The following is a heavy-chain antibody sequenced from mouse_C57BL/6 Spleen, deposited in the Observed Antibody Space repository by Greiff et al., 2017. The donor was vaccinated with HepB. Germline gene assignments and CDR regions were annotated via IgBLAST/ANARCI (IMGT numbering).Heavy chain of an antibody. V-gene: IGHV3-1*01. J-gene: IGHJ4*01. D-gene: IGHD2-3*01. CDR1: GYSITSGYD. CDR2: ISYSGST. CDR3: ARGGGYYLYYAMDY. Sequence: EVKVVESGPGMVKPSQSLSLTCTVTGYSITSGYDWHWIRHFPGNKLEWMGYISYSGSTNYNPSLKSRISITHDTSKNHFFLKLNSVTTEDTATYYCARGGGYYLYYAMDYWGQGTSVTVSS.